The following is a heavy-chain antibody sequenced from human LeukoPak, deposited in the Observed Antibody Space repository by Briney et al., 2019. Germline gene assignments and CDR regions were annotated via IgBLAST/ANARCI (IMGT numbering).Heavy chain of an antibody. V-gene: IGHV5-51*01. CDR1: GYSFTSYW. CDR3: ARPSDSTGSGAFDF. J-gene: IGHJ3*01. D-gene: IGHD3-22*01. Sequence: GESLKISCKGSGYSFTSYWIGWVRQMPGKGLEWMGIIYPGDSGTRYSPAFQGQVIISADKSISTAYLQWSSLKASDTAMYYCARPSDSTGSGAFDFWGQGTMVTVSS. CDR2: IYPGDSGT.